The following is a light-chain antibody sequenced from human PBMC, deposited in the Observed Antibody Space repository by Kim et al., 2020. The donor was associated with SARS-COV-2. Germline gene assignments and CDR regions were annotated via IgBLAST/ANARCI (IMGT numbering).Light chain of an antibody. Sequence: ATVGDKVTITCRASQSVSIWLAWYQQKPGKAPNLLIYKTSTLESGVPSRFSGSGSGTEFTLTIAGLQPDDFATYYYQHYNNYPWTFGQGTKVEIK. V-gene: IGKV1-5*03. CDR3: QHYNNYPWT. CDR2: KTS. J-gene: IGKJ1*01. CDR1: QSVSIW.